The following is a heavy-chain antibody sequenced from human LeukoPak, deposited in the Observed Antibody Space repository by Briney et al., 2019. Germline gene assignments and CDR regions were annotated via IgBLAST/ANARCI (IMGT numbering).Heavy chain of an antibody. V-gene: IGHV1-2*02. D-gene: IGHD3-10*01. CDR2: INPNSGGT. CDR1: GYTFTGYY. CDR3: ARVLLPSRITMVQQIQH. Sequence: ASVKVSCKASGYTFTGYYMHWVRQAPGQGLEWMGWINPNSGGTNYAQKFQGRVTMTRDTSISTAYMELSRLRSGDTAVYYCARVLLPSRITMVQQIQHWGQGTLVTVSS. J-gene: IGHJ1*01.